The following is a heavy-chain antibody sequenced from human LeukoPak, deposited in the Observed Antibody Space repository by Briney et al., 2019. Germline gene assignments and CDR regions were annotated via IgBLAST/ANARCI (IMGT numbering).Heavy chain of an antibody. CDR1: GFLFTNYL. CDR2: IAPSVDTT. Sequence: GASVKVSCKSSGFLFTNYLLHWVRQDPGQGLEWVGRIAPSVDTTNYAQKFRDRVTMTRDTSTSTVYMELRSLRSEDTALYYCVREESGGYFDYWGQGTLVSVSS. D-gene: IGHD4-23*01. CDR3: VREESGGYFDY. J-gene: IGHJ4*02. V-gene: IGHV1-46*01.